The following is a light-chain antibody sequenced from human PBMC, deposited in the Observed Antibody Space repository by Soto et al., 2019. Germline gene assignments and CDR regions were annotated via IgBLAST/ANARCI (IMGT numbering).Light chain of an antibody. CDR2: EVS. CDR1: SSDVGAYNF. J-gene: IGLJ2*01. CDR3: SSQTGSATVL. Sequence: QSALTQPASVSVSPGQSITISCTGTSSDVGAYNFVSWYQQFPGKAPKLMIYEVSNRPSGVSDRFSGSKSGNTASLIISGLQAEDEADYYCSSQTGSATVLFGGGTKVTVL. V-gene: IGLV2-14*01.